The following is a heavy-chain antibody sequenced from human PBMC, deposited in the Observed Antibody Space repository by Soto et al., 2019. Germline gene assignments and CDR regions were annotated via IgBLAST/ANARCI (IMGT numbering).Heavy chain of an antibody. V-gene: IGHV1-46*01. D-gene: IGHD1-20*01. CDR3: ARDLGSGITGTHAWSFYYYGMDV. CDR1: GYTFTSYY. CDR2: INPSGGST. Sequence: ASVKVSCKASGYTFTSYYMHWVRQAPGQGLEWMGIINPSGGSTSYAQKFQGRVTMTRDTSTSTVYMELSSLRSEDTAVYYCARDLGSGITGTHAWSFYYYGMDVWGQGTTVTFSS. J-gene: IGHJ6*02.